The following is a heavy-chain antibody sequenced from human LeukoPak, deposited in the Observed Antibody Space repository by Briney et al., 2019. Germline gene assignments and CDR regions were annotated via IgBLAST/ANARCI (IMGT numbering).Heavy chain of an antibody. CDR2: IYHSGST. CDR3: ARSSRGAFDP. J-gene: IGHJ5*02. V-gene: IGHV4-30-2*01. Sequence: SQTLSLTCAVSGVSISSGGYSWSWIRQPPGKGLEWIGYIYHSGSTYYNPSLKSRVTISVDRSKNQFSLKLSSVTAADTAVYYCARSSRGAFDPWGQGTLVTVSS. CDR1: GVSISSGGYS. D-gene: IGHD1-26*01.